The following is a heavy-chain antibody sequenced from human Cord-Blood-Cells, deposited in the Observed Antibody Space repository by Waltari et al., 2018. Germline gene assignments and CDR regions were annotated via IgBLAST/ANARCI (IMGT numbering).Heavy chain of an antibody. J-gene: IGHJ4*02. CDR2: INHSGST. D-gene: IGHD7-27*01. Sequence: QLQLQESGPGLVKPSETLSLTCTVSGGSISSSSYYWGWIRQPPGKGLEWIGEINHSGSTNYNPSLKSRVTISVDTSKNQFSLKLSSVTAADTAVYYCASAGELRYWGQGTLVTVSS. CDR1: GGSISSSSYY. V-gene: IGHV4-39*07. CDR3: ASAGELRY.